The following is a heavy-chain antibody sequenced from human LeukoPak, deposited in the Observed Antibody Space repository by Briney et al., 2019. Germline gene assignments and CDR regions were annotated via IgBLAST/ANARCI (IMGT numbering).Heavy chain of an antibody. V-gene: IGHV3-23*01. CDR1: GFTFSTYA. Sequence: SAGSLRLSCAASGFTFSTYAMSWVRQAAGKGLEWVSLISGSGGGTYYADSVKGRFTISRDNSKNTLYLQLNSLRVEDTAVYYCAKNRGAGSHYYYHMNVWGKGTTVTVSS. CDR3: AKNRGAGSHYYYHMNV. CDR2: ISGSGGGT. J-gene: IGHJ6*03. D-gene: IGHD1-26*01.